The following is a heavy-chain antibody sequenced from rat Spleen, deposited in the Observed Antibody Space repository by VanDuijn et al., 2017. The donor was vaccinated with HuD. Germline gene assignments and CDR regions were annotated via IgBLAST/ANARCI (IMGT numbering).Heavy chain of an antibody. Sequence: EVQLVESGGGLVQPGRSLKVSCAASGFTFSDYYMAWVRQAPKKGLEWVAYISFDAGTTYYRDSVKARFTISRDNAKSTLYLQMDSLRSEDTATYYCTTDGQGARFTYWGQGTLVTVSS. D-gene: IGHD5-1*01. CDR1: GFTFSDYY. CDR3: TTDGQGARFTY. J-gene: IGHJ3*01. V-gene: IGHV5-27*01. CDR2: ISFDAGTT.